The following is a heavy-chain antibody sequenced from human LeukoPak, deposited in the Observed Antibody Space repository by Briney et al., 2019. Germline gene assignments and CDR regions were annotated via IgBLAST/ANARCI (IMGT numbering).Heavy chain of an antibody. V-gene: IGHV4-61*02. CDR3: ARGGYSYGLEY. Sequence: SETLSLTCTVSGGSLSSGSYYWSWIRQPAGKGLEWIGRIYTSGSTNYNPSLKSRVTISVDTSKNQFSLKLSSVTAADTAVYYCARGGYSYGLEYWGQGTLVTVSS. D-gene: IGHD5-18*01. J-gene: IGHJ4*02. CDR1: GGSLSSGSYY. CDR2: IYTSGST.